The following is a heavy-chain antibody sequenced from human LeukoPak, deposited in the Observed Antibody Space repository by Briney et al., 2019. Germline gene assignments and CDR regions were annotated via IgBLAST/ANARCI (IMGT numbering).Heavy chain of an antibody. D-gene: IGHD3-22*01. CDR1: GWSFSSYY. Sequence: SETLSLTCAVYGWSFSSYYWSWVRQAPGKGLEWIGEINHSGSTNYNPSLKSRVTISVDTSKNQFSLKLSSVTAADTAVFYCGRQSDYYDSSGYYNAFDIWGQGTMVTVSS. V-gene: IGHV4-34*01. J-gene: IGHJ3*02. CDR2: INHSGST. CDR3: GRQSDYYDSSGYYNAFDI.